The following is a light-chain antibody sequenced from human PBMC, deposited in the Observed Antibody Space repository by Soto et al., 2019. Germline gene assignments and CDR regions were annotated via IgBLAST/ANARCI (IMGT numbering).Light chain of an antibody. CDR1: QGISNY. J-gene: IGKJ4*01. CDR3: QKYTNVPA. CDR2: AAS. Sequence: DIQMPQSPSSLSASVGDRVTITCRASQGISNYLAWYQQIPGKVPKLLISAASTLQSGVPSRFSGSGSGTDFTLTISSLQPEDVATYYCQKYTNVPAFGGGTKVESK. V-gene: IGKV1-27*01.